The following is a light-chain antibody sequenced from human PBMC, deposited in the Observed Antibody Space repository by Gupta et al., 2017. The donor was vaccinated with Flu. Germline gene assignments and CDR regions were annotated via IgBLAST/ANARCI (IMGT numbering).Light chain of an antibody. Sequence: DIQVTQSPSSLSASVGDRVTITCRASQTIHKYMNWYQQKAGKAPKLLIYAASSLMRGVPSRLRGSGYGTDFTLTITNRQDEDFGSYYCQQCYSSPCLTFGGGTRVEI. V-gene: IGKV1-39*01. CDR2: AAS. CDR3: QQCYSSPCLT. J-gene: IGKJ4*01. CDR1: QTIHKY.